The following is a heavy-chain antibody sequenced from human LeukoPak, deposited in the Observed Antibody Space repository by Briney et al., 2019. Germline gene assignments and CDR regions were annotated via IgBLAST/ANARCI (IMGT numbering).Heavy chain of an antibody. V-gene: IGHV3-74*01. CDR1: GFTFSNHW. D-gene: IGHD5-18*01. CDR2: ISRGASRT. J-gene: IGHJ4*02. Sequence: GGSLSLSCAASGFTFSNHWMHWVRQAPGKGLMWVSRISRGASRTDYADSVKGRFTISRDDAKNTLYLQVNSLRVEDTGVYFCARGGSDTAMAHDYWGQGILVTVSS. CDR3: ARGGSDTAMAHDY.